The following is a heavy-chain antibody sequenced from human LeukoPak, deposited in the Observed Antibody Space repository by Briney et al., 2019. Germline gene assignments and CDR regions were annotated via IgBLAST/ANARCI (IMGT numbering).Heavy chain of an antibody. CDR2: ICGSGGST. V-gene: IGHV3-23*01. CDR3: AANYDYGDADYYFYGMDV. D-gene: IGHD4-17*01. Sequence: GVSLRLSCAASGFSFSSYAMSWVRQAPGQGLEGVSGICGSGGSTYYADSVKGRFTISRDNSKHTLYLQMNSLRAEDTAVYYCAANYDYGDADYYFYGMDVWGQGTTVTVSS. CDR1: GFSFSSYA. J-gene: IGHJ6*02.